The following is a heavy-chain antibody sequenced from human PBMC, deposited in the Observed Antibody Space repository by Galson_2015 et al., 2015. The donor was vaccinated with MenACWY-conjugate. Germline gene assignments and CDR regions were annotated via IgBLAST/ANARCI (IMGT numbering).Heavy chain of an antibody. V-gene: IGHV5-51*01. J-gene: IGHJ6*02. D-gene: IGHD1-26*01. CDR2: IPPIDSKT. CDR1: GYNFITYW. Sequence: QSGAEVKKPGESLKISCKGSGYNFITYWIGWVRQMPGKGLEWVGLIPPIDSKTRYSPAFEGQVTISADKSISTAYLQWNSLQASDTAMYYCARHPPGGRGMDVWGQGTMVTVSS. CDR3: ARHPPGGRGMDV.